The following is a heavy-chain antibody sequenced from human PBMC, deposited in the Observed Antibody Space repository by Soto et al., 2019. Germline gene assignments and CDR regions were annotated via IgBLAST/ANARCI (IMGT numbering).Heavy chain of an antibody. CDR3: ASVGGYCSGGSCPDAFDI. D-gene: IGHD2-15*01. CDR2: INPNSGDT. CDR1: GYTFTGYY. Sequence: APVKVSCKASGYTFTGYYMHWVRQAPGQGLEWMGWINPNSGDTNYAQKFQGWVTMTRDTSISTAYMELSRLRSDDTAVYYCASVGGYCSGGSCPDAFDIWGQGTMVTVS. V-gene: IGHV1-2*04. J-gene: IGHJ3*02.